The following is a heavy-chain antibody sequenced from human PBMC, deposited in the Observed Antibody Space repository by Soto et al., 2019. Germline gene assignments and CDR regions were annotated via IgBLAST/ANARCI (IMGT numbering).Heavy chain of an antibody. V-gene: IGHV3-21*01. CDR2: ISTSGGYI. Sequence: EVQLVETGGGLIQPGGSLRLSCAASGFTFSGYTVNWVRQAPGKGLEWVSSISTSGGYIFYADSVKGRFTISRDNAKNSLYLQLNSLRAEDTAVYYCARDAYRATTFTTDYSYYAMDVWGQGTTVTVSS. J-gene: IGHJ6*02. CDR3: ARDAYRATTFTTDYSYYAMDV. D-gene: IGHD1-1*01. CDR1: GFTFSGYT.